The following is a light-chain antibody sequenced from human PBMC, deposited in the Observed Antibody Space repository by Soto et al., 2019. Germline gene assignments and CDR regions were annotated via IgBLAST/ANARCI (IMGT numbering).Light chain of an antibody. J-gene: IGKJ2*01. V-gene: IGKV3-20*01. CDR2: GSS. CDR3: QQYGSSPPYT. Sequence: EVVLTQSPGTLSLSPGERATLSCRASQSVSNNYFAWYQQKPGQAPRLLIFGSSDRATSIPDRFSGSGSGTYFTLTISRLEPEDFAVYYCQQYGSSPPYTFGQGTKLEIK. CDR1: QSVSNNY.